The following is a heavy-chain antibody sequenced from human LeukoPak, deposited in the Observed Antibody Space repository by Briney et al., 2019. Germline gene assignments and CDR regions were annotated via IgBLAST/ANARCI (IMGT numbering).Heavy chain of an antibody. V-gene: IGHV4-39*07. CDR3: ARASYSYDINGWVPFDY. J-gene: IGHJ4*02. CDR2: IYYSGST. CDR1: GDSISSGSYY. Sequence: PSETLSLTCTVSGDSISSGSYYWGWIRQPPWKGLEWIGNIYYSGSTKYNPSLKSRVTISGDTSKNQFSLRLSSVTAADTAVYYCARASYSYDINGWVPFDYWGQGTLVTVSS. D-gene: IGHD3-22*01.